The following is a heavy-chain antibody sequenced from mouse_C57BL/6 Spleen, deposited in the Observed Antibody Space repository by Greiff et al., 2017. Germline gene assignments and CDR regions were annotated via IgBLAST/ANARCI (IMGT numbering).Heavy chain of an antibody. D-gene: IGHD1-1*01. CDR2: IRLKSDNYAT. V-gene: IGHV6-3*01. CDR1: GFTFSNYW. CDR3: TVLYYYGSSYLFAY. J-gene: IGHJ3*01. Sequence: DVKLVESGGGLVQPGGSMKLSCVASGFTFSNYWMNWVRQSPEKGLEWVAQIRLKSDNYATHYAESVKGRFTISRDDSKSSVYLQMNNLRAEDTGIYYCTVLYYYGSSYLFAYWGQGTLVTVSA.